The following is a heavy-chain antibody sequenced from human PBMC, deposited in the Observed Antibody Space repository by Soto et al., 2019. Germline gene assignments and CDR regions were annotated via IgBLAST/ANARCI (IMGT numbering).Heavy chain of an antibody. CDR3: ARHNYGDYVFDY. D-gene: IGHD4-17*01. Sequence: QLQLQESGPGLVKPSETLSLTCTFSVGSISSSSYYWGWIRQPPGKGLEGIGSIYYSGSTYYNPSLKSRVTISVDTSKNQFSLKLSSVTAADTAVYYCARHNYGDYVFDYWGQGTLVTVSS. J-gene: IGHJ4*02. CDR1: VGSISSSSYY. CDR2: IYYSGST. V-gene: IGHV4-39*01.